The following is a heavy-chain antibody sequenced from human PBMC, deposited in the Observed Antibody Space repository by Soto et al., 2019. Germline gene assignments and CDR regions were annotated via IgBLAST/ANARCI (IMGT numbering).Heavy chain of an antibody. CDR2: INHSGST. J-gene: IGHJ6*02. V-gene: IGHV4-34*01. CDR3: ARGADIAARPVHYYYGMDV. D-gene: IGHD6-6*01. CDR1: GGSFSGYY. Sequence: PSETLSRTCAVYGGSFSGYYWSWIRQPPGKGLEWIGEINHSGSTNYNPSLKSRVTISVDTSKNQFSLKLSSVTAADTAVYYCARGADIAARPVHYYYGMDVWGQGTTVTVSS.